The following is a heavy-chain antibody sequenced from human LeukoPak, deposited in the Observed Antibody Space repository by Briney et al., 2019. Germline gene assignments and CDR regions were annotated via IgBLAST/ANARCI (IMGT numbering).Heavy chain of an antibody. CDR1: GGSISGYY. V-gene: IGHV4-59*08. J-gene: IGHJ4*02. Sequence: SETLSLTCRVSGGSISGYYWSWIRQPPGQGLEWVGYIYYSGSTTYNPSPKSRVITSRDTTTNQFSLNLSSVTAADTPVYYCARGYTDGLLIGYWGQGTLVTVSS. CDR3: ARGYTDGLLIGY. D-gene: IGHD5-12*01. CDR2: IYYSGST.